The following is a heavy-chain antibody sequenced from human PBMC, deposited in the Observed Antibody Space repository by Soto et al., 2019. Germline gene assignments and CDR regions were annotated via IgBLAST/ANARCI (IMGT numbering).Heavy chain of an antibody. CDR2: INHSVST. D-gene: IGHD3-10*01. J-gene: IGHJ6*02. CDR1: GGSFSGYY. V-gene: IGHV4-34*01. CDR3: ARWLGAYHYYSMDG. Sequence: SETLSLTCAVYGGSFSGYYWSWIRQPPGKGLEWIGEINHSVSTNYNPSLKSRVTISVDTSKNQFSLKLSSVTAADTAVYYCARWLGAYHYYSMDGWGQGTHVTFSS.